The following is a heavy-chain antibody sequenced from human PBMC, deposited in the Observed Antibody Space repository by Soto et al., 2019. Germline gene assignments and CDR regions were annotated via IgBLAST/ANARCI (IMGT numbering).Heavy chain of an antibody. CDR2: IDHDGPT. V-gene: IGHV3-74*01. Sequence: EVQLVESGGGLVQPGGSLRLSCAGSVFTFSTYWVHWVRQAPGKGLEWVSRIDHDGPTDYADSVRGRFTISRDNAENTLYLQMNSLRPEDTAVYYCVRDSHGDYWGQGTLVTVSS. CDR1: VFTFSTYW. J-gene: IGHJ4*02. CDR3: VRDSHGDY.